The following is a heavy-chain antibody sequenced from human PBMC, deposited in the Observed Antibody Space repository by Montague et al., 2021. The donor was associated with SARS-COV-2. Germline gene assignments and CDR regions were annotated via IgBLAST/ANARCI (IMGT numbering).Heavy chain of an antibody. V-gene: IGHV4-34*01. J-gene: IGHJ6*02. CDR3: ARGSLILLWFGELLSGGDYYGMDV. CDR1: GGSFSGYY. Sequence: SETLSLTCAVYGGSFSGYYWSWIRQPPGKGLEWIGEINHSGSTNYNPSLKSRVTISVDTSKNQFSLKLSSVTAADTAVYYCARGSLILLWFGELLSGGDYYGMDVWGQGTTVTVSS. D-gene: IGHD3-10*01. CDR2: INHSGST.